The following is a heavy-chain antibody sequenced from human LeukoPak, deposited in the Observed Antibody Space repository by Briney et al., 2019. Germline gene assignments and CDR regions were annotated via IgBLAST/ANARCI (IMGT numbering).Heavy chain of an antibody. J-gene: IGHJ3*02. Sequence: GESLKISCKGSGYSFTSYWIGWVRQMPGRGLEWLGIFYPANSDTRYSPSFQGQVSMSADKSISTAYLQWSSLKASDTAIYYCARPKTGTSDAFDIWGQGTMVTVSS. CDR3: ARPKTGTSDAFDI. CDR2: FYPANSDT. CDR1: GYSFTSYW. V-gene: IGHV5-51*01. D-gene: IGHD7-27*01.